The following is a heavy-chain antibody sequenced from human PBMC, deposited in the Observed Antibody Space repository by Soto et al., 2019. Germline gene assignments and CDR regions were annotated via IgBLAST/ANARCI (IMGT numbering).Heavy chain of an antibody. CDR2: IYSTENT. V-gene: IGHV4-39*01. J-gene: IGHJ6*02. D-gene: IGHD3-10*01. CDR3: ARQGFGATHGLVDV. CDR1: GGYVSSNSYS. Sequence: SETMSLTSTVAGGYVSSNSYSWGWIRQSPGKGLEWIGTIYSTENTYYHPSLLSRVTISVDTSKNQFSLKLTSVTVADTALYYCARQGFGATHGLVDVWGQGTTVTVSS.